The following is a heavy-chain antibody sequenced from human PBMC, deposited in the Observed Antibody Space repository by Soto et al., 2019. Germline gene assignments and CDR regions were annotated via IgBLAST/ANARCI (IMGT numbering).Heavy chain of an antibody. CDR2: INAGNGNT. CDR1: GYTFTSYA. V-gene: IGHV1-3*01. J-gene: IGHJ6*02. CDR3: ARGPFQYYYYGMDV. Sequence: ASVKVSCKASGYTFTSYAMHWVRQAPGQRLEWMGWINAGNGNTKYSQKFQGRVTITRDTSASTAYMELSSLRSEDTAVYYCARGPFQYYYYGMDVWGQGTTVTVSS.